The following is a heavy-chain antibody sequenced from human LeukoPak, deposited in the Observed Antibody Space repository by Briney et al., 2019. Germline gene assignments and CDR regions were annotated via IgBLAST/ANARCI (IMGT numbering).Heavy chain of an antibody. CDR1: GCTFSSYW. D-gene: IGHD1-7*01. J-gene: IGHJ3*02. V-gene: IGHV3-74*01. Sequence: PGGSLRLSCAASGCTFSSYWMHWVRQAPGKGLVWVSRINSDGSSTSYADSVKGRFTISRDNAKNTLYLQMNSLRAEDTAVYYCARDPGTTSGDAFDIWGQGTMVTVSS. CDR2: INSDGSST. CDR3: ARDPGTTSGDAFDI.